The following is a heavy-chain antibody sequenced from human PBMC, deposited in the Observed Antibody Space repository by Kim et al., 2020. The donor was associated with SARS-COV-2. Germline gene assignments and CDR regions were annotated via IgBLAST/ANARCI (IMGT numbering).Heavy chain of an antibody. D-gene: IGHD6-19*01. J-gene: IGHJ4*02. V-gene: IGHV3-23*01. CDR3: AKDFPPFSLYSGWDY. Sequence: DSVKGRFTISRDNSKNTLYLQMNSLRAEDTAVYYCAKDFPPFSLYSGWDYWGQGTLVTVSS.